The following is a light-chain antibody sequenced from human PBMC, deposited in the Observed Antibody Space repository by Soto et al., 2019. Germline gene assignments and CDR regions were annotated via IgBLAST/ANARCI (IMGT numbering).Light chain of an antibody. CDR1: SSDVGGYIY. Sequence: QSVLTQPAYVSGSPGQSITISCTGTSSDVGGYIYVSWYQQHPGKAPKLMIYEVSNRPSGVSNRFSGSKSGSTASLTISGLQAEDESDYYCRSYTSSKATFVFGTGTKVTVL. CDR2: EVS. CDR3: RSYTSSKATFV. V-gene: IGLV2-14*01. J-gene: IGLJ1*01.